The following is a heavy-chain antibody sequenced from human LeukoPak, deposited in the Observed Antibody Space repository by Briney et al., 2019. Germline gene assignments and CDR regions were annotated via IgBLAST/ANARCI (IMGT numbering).Heavy chain of an antibody. Sequence: GGSLRLSCAASGFTLSSYSMNWVRQAPGKGLEWVSYISSSSTIYYADSVQGRFTISRENAKNSLYLQINSLRAEDTAVYYCARESANCMVVLVAPNYHGMFAWGQGTPVTLSS. J-gene: IGHJ6*02. CDR2: ISSSSTI. V-gene: IGHV3-48*01. CDR3: ARESANCMVVLVAPNYHGMFA. CDR1: GFTLSSYS. D-gene: IGHD2-15*01.